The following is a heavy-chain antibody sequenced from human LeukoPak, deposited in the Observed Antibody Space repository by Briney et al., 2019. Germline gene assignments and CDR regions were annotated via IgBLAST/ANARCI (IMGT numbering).Heavy chain of an antibody. CDR1: GYSISSGYY. V-gene: IGHV4-38-2*02. J-gene: IGHJ3*02. D-gene: IGHD3-22*01. CDR2: IYHSGST. Sequence: SETLSLTCTVSGYSISSGYYWGWIRQPPGKGLEWIGSIYHSGSTYHNPSLKSRVTISVDTSKNQFSLKLSSVTAADTAVYYCARDYYDSSGYYSLDAFDIWGQGTMVTVSS. CDR3: ARDYYDSSGYYSLDAFDI.